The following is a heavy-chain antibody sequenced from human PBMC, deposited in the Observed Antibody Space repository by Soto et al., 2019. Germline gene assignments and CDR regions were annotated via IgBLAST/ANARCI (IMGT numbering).Heavy chain of an antibody. J-gene: IGHJ4*02. CDR2: ISAYNGNT. CDR3: ARDTVPYKYDSNPFDY. D-gene: IGHD3-16*01. CDR1: GYIFSSYG. V-gene: IGHV1-18*01. Sequence: GASVKVSCKASGYIFSSYGITWVRQAPGQGLEWMGWISAYNGNTNYAQNLQGRITMATDTSTSTAYMEPRSLRSDDTAVYYCARDTVPYKYDSNPFDYWGQGTLVTVSS.